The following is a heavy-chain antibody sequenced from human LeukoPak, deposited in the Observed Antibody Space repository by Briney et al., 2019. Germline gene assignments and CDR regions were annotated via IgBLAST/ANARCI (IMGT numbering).Heavy chain of an antibody. CDR2: IYHSGST. CDR3: ARNYYDSSGYYRYFDY. D-gene: IGHD3-22*01. J-gene: IGHJ4*02. CDR1: GGSISSGGYS. Sequence: SETLSLTCAVSGGSISSGGYSWSWIRQPPGQGLEWIGYIYHSGSTYYNPSLKSRVTISVDRSKNQFSLKLSSVTAADTAVYYCARNYYDSSGYYRYFDYWGQGTLATVSS. V-gene: IGHV4-30-2*01.